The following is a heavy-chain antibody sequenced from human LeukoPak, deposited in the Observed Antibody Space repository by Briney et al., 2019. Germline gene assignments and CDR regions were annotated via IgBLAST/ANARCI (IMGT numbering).Heavy chain of an antibody. D-gene: IGHD3-22*01. CDR1: GGSMTNYY. J-gene: IGHJ4*02. CDR2: IYYSGNT. V-gene: IGHV4-59*01. Sequence: SETLSLTCTVSGGSMTNYYWSWIQHPPGKGLEWIGHIYYSGNTKYNPSLKSRVTISVDTSKNQFSLKLSSVTAADTAVYYCARGRAYYDSTGYYYWGQGALVTVSS. CDR3: ARGRAYYDSTGYYY.